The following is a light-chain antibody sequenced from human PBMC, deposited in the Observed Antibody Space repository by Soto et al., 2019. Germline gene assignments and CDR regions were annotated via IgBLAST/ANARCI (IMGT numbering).Light chain of an antibody. CDR2: QVS. CDR1: LSLVHSDGNIY. J-gene: IGKJ1*01. V-gene: IGKV2-30*02. CDR3: MQPLQSWT. Sequence: DVVLTQSPLSLSVTLGQPASISCGSSLSLVHSDGNIYLIWFQQRPGQSPRRLIYQVSNRDSGVPDRFSGSGSVTDFTLKISRVEAEDVGVYYCMQPLQSWTFGQGTKVDI.